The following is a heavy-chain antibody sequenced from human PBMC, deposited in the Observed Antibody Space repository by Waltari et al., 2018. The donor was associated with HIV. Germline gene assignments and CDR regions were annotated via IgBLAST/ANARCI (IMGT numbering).Heavy chain of an antibody. Sequence: GGSLRLSCVASGVTFRNYGMTWVRQAPGKGLEWVSGLSGSGGSTHYADSVKGRFTISRDNSKDTLYLQMNTLRAEDTAVYYCAIQHNPLHNYYYGMDVWGQGTTVTVSS. CDR2: LSGSGGST. D-gene: IGHD1-1*01. CDR3: AIQHNPLHNYYYGMDV. V-gene: IGHV3-23*01. J-gene: IGHJ6*02. CDR1: GVTFRNYG.